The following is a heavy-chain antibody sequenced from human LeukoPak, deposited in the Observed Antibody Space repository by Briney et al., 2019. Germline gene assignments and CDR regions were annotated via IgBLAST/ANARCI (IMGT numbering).Heavy chain of an antibody. Sequence: PAQTLSLTCAISGDSVSNNSAAWNWIMRSPSRGLEWLGRTYFRSKWYTDYAVSVKSRISIKLDTSKNQFSLQLNSVTPEDTAVYFCARGRGNSGSFFDYWGQGTLVTVSS. CDR2: TYFRSKWYT. CDR3: ARGRGNSGSFFDY. CDR1: GDSVSNNSAA. J-gene: IGHJ4*02. D-gene: IGHD5-12*01. V-gene: IGHV6-1*01.